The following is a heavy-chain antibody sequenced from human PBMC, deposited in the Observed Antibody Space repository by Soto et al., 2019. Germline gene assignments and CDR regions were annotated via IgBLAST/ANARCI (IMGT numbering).Heavy chain of an antibody. Sequence: VASVKVSCKASGYTFTGYYLHWVRQAPGQGLEWVGWINPKSGGTNYSQKFQGWVTMTRDTSINTAYMDLSRLKSDDTAVYYCAILVWTNAFALWGQGTMVTVSS. CDR2: INPKSGGT. CDR1: GYTFTGYY. CDR3: AILVWTNAFAL. V-gene: IGHV1-2*04. D-gene: IGHD3-3*01. J-gene: IGHJ3*01.